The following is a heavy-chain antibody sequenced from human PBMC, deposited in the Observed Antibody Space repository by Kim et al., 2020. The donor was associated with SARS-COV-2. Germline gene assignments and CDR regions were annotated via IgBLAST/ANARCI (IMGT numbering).Heavy chain of an antibody. J-gene: IGHJ5*02. Sequence: PPLKSRVTISVDTSKNQFSLKLSSVTAADTAVYYWARDWSAYGDANWFDPWGQGTLVTVSS. D-gene: IGHD4-17*01. V-gene: IGHV4-59*01. CDR3: ARDWSAYGDANWFDP.